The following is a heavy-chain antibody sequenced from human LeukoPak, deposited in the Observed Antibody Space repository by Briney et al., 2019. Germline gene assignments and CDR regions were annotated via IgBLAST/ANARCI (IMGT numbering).Heavy chain of an antibody. CDR3: ARHRSPGVGATEY. J-gene: IGHJ4*02. V-gene: IGHV4-39*01. Sequence: SETLSLTCTVSSESISTSTYYWGWIRQPPGKGLERVGSIYSCGHTYYSPPLQNRVTISVDTSKNQFSLKLSSVTAADTAIYYCARHRSPGVGATEYWGQGTLVTVSS. CDR2: IYSCGHT. CDR1: SESISTSTYY. D-gene: IGHD1-26*01.